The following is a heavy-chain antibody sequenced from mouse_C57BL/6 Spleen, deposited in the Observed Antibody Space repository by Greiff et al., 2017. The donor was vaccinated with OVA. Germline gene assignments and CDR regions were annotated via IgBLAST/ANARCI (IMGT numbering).Heavy chain of an antibody. D-gene: IGHD1-1*01. CDR1: GYTFTDYE. J-gene: IGHJ4*01. CDR3: TRPTVVANYAMDY. CDR2: IDPETGGT. Sequence: VQLQQSGAELVRPGASVTLSCKASGYTFTDYEMHWVKQTPVHGLEWIGAIDPETGGTAYNQKFKGKAILTADKSSSTAYMELRSLTSEDSAVYYSTRPTVVANYAMDYWGQGTSVTVSS. V-gene: IGHV1-15*01.